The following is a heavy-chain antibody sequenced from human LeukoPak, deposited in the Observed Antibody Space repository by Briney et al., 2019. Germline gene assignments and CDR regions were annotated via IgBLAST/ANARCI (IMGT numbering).Heavy chain of an antibody. CDR1: GYTFTSYY. Sequence: GASVKVSCKASGYTFTSYYMHWVRQATGQGLEWMGWMNPNSGNTGYAQKFQGRVTITRNTSISTAYMELSSLRSEDTAVYYCARGQITLNVWGQGTLVTVSS. J-gene: IGHJ4*02. V-gene: IGHV1-8*03. CDR3: ARGQITLNV. D-gene: IGHD1-20*01. CDR2: MNPNSGNT.